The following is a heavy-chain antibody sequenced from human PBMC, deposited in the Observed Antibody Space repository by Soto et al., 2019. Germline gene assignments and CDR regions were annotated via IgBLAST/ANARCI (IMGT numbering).Heavy chain of an antibody. CDR3: AREGFDRSNYEESSWIDY. CDR1: GGSIRSGGYY. J-gene: IGHJ4*02. V-gene: IGHV4-31*03. CDR2: IFYSGYT. Sequence: QVQLQESGPGLVKPSQTLSLTCTVSGGSIRSGGYYWSWIRQHPGKGLEWIGYIFYSGYTYYNPSLKSRVTISIDTSKNQFSLKLSSVTAADTAVYYCAREGFDRSNYEESSWIDYWGQGTLVTVSS. D-gene: IGHD4-4*01.